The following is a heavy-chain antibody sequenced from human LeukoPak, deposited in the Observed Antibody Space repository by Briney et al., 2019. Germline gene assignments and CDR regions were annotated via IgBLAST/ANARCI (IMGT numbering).Heavy chain of an antibody. CDR3: ANDFPIGAFDI. V-gene: IGHV3-23*01. D-gene: IGHD3-22*01. Sequence: PGGSLRLSCAASGFTFSSSAMSWVRQAPGKGLEWVSAISNNGGYTYYADSVQGRFTISRDNSKSTLCLQMNSLRAEDTAVYYCANDFPIGAFDIWGQGTMVTVSS. J-gene: IGHJ3*02. CDR2: ISNNGGYT. CDR1: GFTFSSSA.